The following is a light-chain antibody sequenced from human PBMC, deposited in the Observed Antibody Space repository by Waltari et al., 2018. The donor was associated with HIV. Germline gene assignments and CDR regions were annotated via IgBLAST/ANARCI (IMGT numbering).Light chain of an antibody. CDR2: EVT. J-gene: IGLJ3*02. V-gene: IGLV2-18*03. CDR3: SSYTTSSTWV. Sequence: QSTLTQPPSVSGSLGQSVTIACSGTSSDIGSYNRVSWYQQPPGTAPKLIIYEVTNRPPGVAVRFSGSKSGNPASQTTSGLQAEDEADYYCSSYTTSSTWVFCGVTQLTVL. CDR1: SSDIGSYNR.